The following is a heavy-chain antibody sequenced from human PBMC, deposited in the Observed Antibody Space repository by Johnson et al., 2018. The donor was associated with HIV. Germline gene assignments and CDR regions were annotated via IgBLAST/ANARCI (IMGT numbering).Heavy chain of an antibody. CDR2: ISYDGSNT. D-gene: IGHD3-22*01. Sequence: QVKLVESGGGVVQPGRSLRLSCAASGFTFSSYAVHWVRQAPGKGLEWVAVISYDGSNTYYADSVKGRFNISRDNSKNTLYLQMNSLRAEDTAVYYCAISPLGDSSGYYAFDIWGQGTMVTVSS. J-gene: IGHJ3*02. V-gene: IGHV3-30-3*01. CDR1: GFTFSSYA. CDR3: AISPLGDSSGYYAFDI.